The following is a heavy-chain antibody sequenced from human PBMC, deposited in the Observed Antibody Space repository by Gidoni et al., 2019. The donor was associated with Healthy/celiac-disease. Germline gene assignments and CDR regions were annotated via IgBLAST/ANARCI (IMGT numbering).Heavy chain of an antibody. V-gene: IGHV3-48*03. CDR2: ISSSGSTI. Sequence: EVQLVESGGGLVQPGGSLRLSCAASGFTFRSYEMNWVRQAPGKGLEWVSYISSSGSTIYYADSVKGRFTISRDNAKNSLYLQMNSLRAEDTAVYYCARDARYDFWSGYYDYWGQGTLVTVSS. J-gene: IGHJ4*02. CDR3: ARDARYDFWSGYYDY. D-gene: IGHD3-3*01. CDR1: GFTFRSYE.